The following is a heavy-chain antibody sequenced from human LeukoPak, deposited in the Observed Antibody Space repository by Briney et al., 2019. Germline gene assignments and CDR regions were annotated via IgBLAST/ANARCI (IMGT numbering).Heavy chain of an antibody. CDR3: ARAYCGGDCITPFDV. CDR1: GFTFSSYW. J-gene: IGHJ3*01. V-gene: IGHV3-7*04. CDR2: IKQDGSEK. D-gene: IGHD2-21*02. Sequence: GGSLRLSCAASGFTFSSYWMSWVRQAPGKGLEWVANIKQDGSEKYYVDSVKGRFTISRDNAKNSLYLQMNSLRAEDTAVYYCARAYCGGDCITPFDVWGQGTMVTVSS.